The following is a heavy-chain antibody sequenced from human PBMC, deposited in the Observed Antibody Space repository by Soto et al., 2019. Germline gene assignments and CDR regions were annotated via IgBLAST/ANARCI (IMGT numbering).Heavy chain of an antibody. CDR3: ARDSNYYDSSGYWAGDAFDI. CDR1: GFTFSSYA. Sequence: GGSLRLSCAASGFTFSSYAMHWVRQAPGKGLEWVAVISYDGSNKYYADTVKGRFTNSRDNSKNKMNLQKKNQRAEDTVVYYCARDSNYYDSSGYWAGDAFDIWGQGTMVTVSS. V-gene: IGHV3-30-3*01. D-gene: IGHD3-22*01. CDR2: ISYDGSNK. J-gene: IGHJ3*02.